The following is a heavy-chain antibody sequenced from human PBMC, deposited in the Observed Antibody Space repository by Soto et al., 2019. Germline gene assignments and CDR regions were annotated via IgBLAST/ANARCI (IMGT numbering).Heavy chain of an antibody. Sequence: SETLSLTCSVSGGSMRGYYWNWLRQPAGKGLEWIGRIYSRGDTNYNPSVKSRVTMSVDTSKNEFSLRLNSVTAADTAVYYCAGIGEDVYYGMDVWGQGTTVTVSS. CDR3: AGIGEDVYYGMDV. D-gene: IGHD2-21*01. CDR2: IYSRGDT. CDR1: GGSMRGYY. J-gene: IGHJ6*02. V-gene: IGHV4-4*07.